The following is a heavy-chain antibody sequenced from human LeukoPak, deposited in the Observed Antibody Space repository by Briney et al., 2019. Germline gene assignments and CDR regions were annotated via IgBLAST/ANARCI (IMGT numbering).Heavy chain of an antibody. CDR2: ISSSSSYI. CDR3: ARVSIRDAFDI. Sequence: GGSLRLSCAASGFTFSSYSMNWVRQAPGKGLEWVSSISSSSSYIYYADSVRGRFTISRDNARDSLYLQMNSLRAKDTAVYYCARVSIRDAFDIWGQGTLVTVSS. V-gene: IGHV3-21*01. D-gene: IGHD3-9*01. J-gene: IGHJ3*02. CDR1: GFTFSSYS.